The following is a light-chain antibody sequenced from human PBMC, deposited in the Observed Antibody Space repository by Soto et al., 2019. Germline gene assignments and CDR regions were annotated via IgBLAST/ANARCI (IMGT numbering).Light chain of an antibody. CDR2: KDS. Sequence: SYDLTEPPCVSVSPGQTARVTCSGDALPKQYAYWYQQKPGQAPVLVIYKDSERPSGIPERFSGSSSGTTVTLTISGVQAEDEADYYCQSADSSGTFYVFGTGTKVTVL. CDR3: QSADSSGTFYV. V-gene: IGLV3-25*02. CDR1: ALPKQY. J-gene: IGLJ1*01.